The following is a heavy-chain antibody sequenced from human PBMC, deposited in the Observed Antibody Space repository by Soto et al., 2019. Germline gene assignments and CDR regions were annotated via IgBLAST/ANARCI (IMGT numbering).Heavy chain of an antibody. CDR3: ARDHARDYDSSE. CDR2: ISSSSSYI. Sequence: GGSLRLSCAASGFTFSSYSMNWVRQAPGKGLEWVSSISSSSSYIYYADSLKGRFTVSRDNAKNSLYLQMNSLRAEDTAVYYCARDHARDYDSSEWGQGTLVTVSS. CDR1: GFTFSSYS. J-gene: IGHJ4*02. D-gene: IGHD3-22*01. V-gene: IGHV3-21*01.